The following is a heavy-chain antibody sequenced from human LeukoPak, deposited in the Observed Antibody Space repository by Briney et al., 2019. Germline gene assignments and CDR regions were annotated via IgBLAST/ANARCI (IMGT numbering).Heavy chain of an antibody. V-gene: IGHV1-46*01. J-gene: IGHJ4*02. CDR3: AREGVAATDRYFDY. Sequence: GASVKVSCKASGYTFTSYYMHWVRQAPGQGLEWMGIIYPSGGTTNYAQKFQGRVTMTRGKSTSTVYMELSSLRSEDTAMYYCAREGVAATDRYFDYWGQGTLVTVSS. CDR2: IYPSGGTT. D-gene: IGHD6-13*01. CDR1: GYTFTSYY.